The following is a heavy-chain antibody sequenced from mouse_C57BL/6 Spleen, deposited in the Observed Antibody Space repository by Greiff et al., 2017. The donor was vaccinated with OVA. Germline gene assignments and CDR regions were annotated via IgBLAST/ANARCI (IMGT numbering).Heavy chain of an antibody. J-gene: IGHJ2*01. D-gene: IGHD2-4*01. CDR2: IDPSDSYT. CDR3: ARKGLRRDY. Sequence: QVQLQQPGAELVKPGASVKLSCKASGYTFTSYWMQWVKQRPGQGLEWIGEIDPSDSYTNYNQKFKGKATLTVDTSSSTAYMQLSSLTSEDAAVYYCARKGLRRDYWGQGTTLTVSS. CDR1: GYTFTSYW. V-gene: IGHV1-50*01.